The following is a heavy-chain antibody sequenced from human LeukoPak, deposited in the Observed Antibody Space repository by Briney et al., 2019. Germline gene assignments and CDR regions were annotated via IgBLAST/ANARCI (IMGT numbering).Heavy chain of an antibody. CDR2: ISSSGSTI. V-gene: IGHV3-11*01. CDR1: GFTFSDYY. CDR3: ARAAYGDYYFDY. D-gene: IGHD4-17*01. Sequence: GGSLRLSCAASGFTFSDYYMNWIRQAPGKGLEWLSYISSSGSTIYYADSVKGRFTISRDNAKNSLYLQRNSRRADDTAIYYGARAAYGDYYFDYWGQGTLVTVSS. J-gene: IGHJ4*02.